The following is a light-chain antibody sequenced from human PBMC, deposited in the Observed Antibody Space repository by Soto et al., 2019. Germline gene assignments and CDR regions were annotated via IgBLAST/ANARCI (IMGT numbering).Light chain of an antibody. V-gene: IGKV1-5*03. CDR1: QSISAW. Sequence: DIQMAQSPSTLSASIGDRVTITGGASQSISAWLAWYQQKPGKAPKLLIYNASSLESGVPSRFSGSGSGTEFTLTISSLQPNDFATYYCQQYNSYRWTFGLGTKVDTK. CDR3: QQYNSYRWT. J-gene: IGKJ1*01. CDR2: NAS.